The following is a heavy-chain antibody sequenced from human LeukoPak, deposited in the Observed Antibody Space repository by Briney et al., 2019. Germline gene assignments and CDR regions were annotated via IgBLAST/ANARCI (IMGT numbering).Heavy chain of an antibody. CDR2: ISGGSSFK. J-gene: IGHJ4*02. CDR3: AKKRFGEFFY. CDR1: GFIFSSYS. V-gene: IGHV3-21*04. D-gene: IGHD3-10*01. Sequence: GGSLRLSCATSGFIFSSYSMNWVRQAPGKGLEWVSSISGGSSFKYYADSVKGRFTISRDNSKNTLYLQMNSLRAEDTAVYYCAKKRFGEFFYWGQGTLVTVSS.